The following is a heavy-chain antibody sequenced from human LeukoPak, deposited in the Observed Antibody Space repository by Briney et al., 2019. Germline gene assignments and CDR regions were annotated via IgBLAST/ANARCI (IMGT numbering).Heavy chain of an antibody. D-gene: IGHD3-22*01. Sequence: GESLKISCKGSGYTFNYWIGWVRQMPGKGLEWMGIIYPGDSNTRYSPSFQGQVTISADKSINTAYLQWSSLKASDTAMYYCTRRDYYDKYYFDYWGLGTLVTVSS. CDR3: TRRDYYDKYYFDY. CDR1: GYTFNYW. V-gene: IGHV5-51*01. CDR2: IYPGDSNT. J-gene: IGHJ4*02.